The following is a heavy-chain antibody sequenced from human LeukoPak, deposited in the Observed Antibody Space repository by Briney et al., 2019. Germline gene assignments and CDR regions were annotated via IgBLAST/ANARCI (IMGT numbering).Heavy chain of an antibody. Sequence: SETLSLTCTVSGGSISSALYHWGWIRQPPGKNLEWLGSVYYTGSTHNNPSLKSRVTISVDTSKNQFSLNLSSVTAADTAVYYCARQEIGLRSFDPWGQGTLVAVSS. CDR2: VYYTGST. D-gene: IGHD3/OR15-3a*01. CDR3: ARQEIGLRSFDP. J-gene: IGHJ5*02. V-gene: IGHV4-39*01. CDR1: GGSISSALYH.